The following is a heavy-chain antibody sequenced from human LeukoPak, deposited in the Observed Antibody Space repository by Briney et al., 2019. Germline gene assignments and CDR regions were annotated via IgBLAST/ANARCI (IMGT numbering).Heavy chain of an antibody. D-gene: IGHD3-22*01. CDR2: INHSGST. V-gene: IGHV4-34*01. CDR1: GGSFSGYY. J-gene: IGHJ4*02. Sequence: SETLSLTCAVYGGSFSGYYWSWIRQPPGKGLEWIGEINHSGSTNYNPSLKSRVTISVDTSKNQFSLKLSSVTAADTAVYYCARAIGYLGFDYWGQGTLVTVSS. CDR3: ARAIGYLGFDY.